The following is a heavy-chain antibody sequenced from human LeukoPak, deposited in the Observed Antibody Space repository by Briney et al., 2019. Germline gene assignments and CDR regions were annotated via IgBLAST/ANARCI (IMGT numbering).Heavy chain of an antibody. J-gene: IGHJ4*02. D-gene: IGHD2-8*01. Sequence: GGSLRLSCAASGFTFSDYGMHRVRQAPGKGLEWVALISYDGGNKFYADSVRDRFTISRDNSKNTLYLQMNSLRAEDTAVYYCARDIVLAYWGQGTLVTVSS. CDR2: ISYDGGNK. CDR3: ARDIVLAY. V-gene: IGHV3-30*03. CDR1: GFTFSDYG.